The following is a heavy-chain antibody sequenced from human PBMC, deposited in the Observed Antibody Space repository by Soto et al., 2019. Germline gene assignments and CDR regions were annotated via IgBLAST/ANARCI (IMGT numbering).Heavy chain of an antibody. D-gene: IGHD1-26*01. CDR2: MSSNNNYI. CDR3: GRDPAGATRFDL. V-gene: IGHV3-21*01. J-gene: IGHJ5*02. Sequence: GWSLRLSCAASGFTFTSYTMHGVRQAPGKGLEWVSSMSSNNNYIYYADSVKGRFTISRDNAKNSLYLQMNSLRAEDTAVYYCGRDPAGATRFDLWGQGTLVTVSS. CDR1: GFTFTSYT.